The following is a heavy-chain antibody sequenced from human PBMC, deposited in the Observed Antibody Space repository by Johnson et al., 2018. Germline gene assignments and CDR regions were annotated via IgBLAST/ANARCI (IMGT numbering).Heavy chain of an antibody. J-gene: IGHJ6*02. CDR2: IIPIFGTA. CDR3: AGDCSSTSCYTREYYYGMDV. CDR1: GGTFSSYA. D-gene: IGHD2-2*02. Sequence: QVQLVQSGAEVKKPRSSVKVSCKASGGTFSSYAISWVRQAPGQGLEWMGGIIPIFGTANYAQKFQGRVTITADESTSTAYMELSSLRSEETAVYYCAGDCSSTSCYTREYYYGMDVWGQGTTVTVSS. V-gene: IGHV1-69*12.